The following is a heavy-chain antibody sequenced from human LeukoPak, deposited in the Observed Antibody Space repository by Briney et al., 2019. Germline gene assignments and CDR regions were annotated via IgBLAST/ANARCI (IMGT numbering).Heavy chain of an antibody. J-gene: IGHJ5*02. Sequence: GGSLRLSCAASGFTFSSYSMNWVRQAPGKGLEWVSSISSSSSYIYYADSVKGRFTISRDNAKNSLYLQMNSLRAEDTAVYYCARPPGITMVRGVIHNWFDPWGQGTLVTVSS. CDR1: GFTFSSYS. CDR2: ISSSSSYI. CDR3: ARPPGITMVRGVIHNWFDP. D-gene: IGHD3-10*01. V-gene: IGHV3-21*01.